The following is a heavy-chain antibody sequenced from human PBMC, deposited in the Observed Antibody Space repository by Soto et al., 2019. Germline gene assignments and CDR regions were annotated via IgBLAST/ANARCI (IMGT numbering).Heavy chain of an antibody. CDR1: GFTFSSYA. D-gene: IGHD3-10*01. Sequence: GGSLRLSCAASGFTFSSYAMSWVRQAPGKGLEWVSAISGSGGSTYYADSVKGRFTISRDNSKNTLYLQMNSLRAEDTAVYYCAKDAGGSGTYYYYMDVWGKGTTVTVSS. CDR3: AKDAGGSGTYYYYMDV. CDR2: ISGSGGST. V-gene: IGHV3-23*01. J-gene: IGHJ6*03.